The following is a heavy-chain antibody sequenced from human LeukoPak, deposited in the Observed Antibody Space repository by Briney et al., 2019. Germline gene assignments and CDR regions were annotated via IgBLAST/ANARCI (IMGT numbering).Heavy chain of an antibody. V-gene: IGHV3-73*01. CDR1: GFTFSGSA. J-gene: IGHJ3*02. CDR2: IRSKANSYAT. D-gene: IGHD2-15*01. Sequence: PGGSLRLSCAASGFTFSGSAMHWVRQASGKGLEWVGRIRSKANSYATAYAASVKGRFTISRDDSKNTAYLQMNSLRTEDTALYYCAKLSAVGAFDIWGQGTMVTVSS. CDR3: AKLSAVGAFDI.